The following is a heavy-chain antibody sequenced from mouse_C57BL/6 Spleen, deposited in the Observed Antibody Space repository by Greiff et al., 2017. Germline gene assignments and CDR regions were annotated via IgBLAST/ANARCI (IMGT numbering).Heavy chain of an antibody. CDR2: IKPSNGGT. CDR1: GYTFTSYW. J-gene: IGHJ1*03. Sequence: QVQLQQPGTELVKPGASVKLSCKASGYTFTSYWMHWVKQRPGQGLEWIGNIKPSNGGTNYNEKFKSKATLTVDKSSSTANMLLSSLTSENSAFYFCARPLYYGSSHLYFDVWGTGTTVTVSS. CDR3: ARPLYYGSSHLYFDV. D-gene: IGHD1-1*01. V-gene: IGHV1-53*01.